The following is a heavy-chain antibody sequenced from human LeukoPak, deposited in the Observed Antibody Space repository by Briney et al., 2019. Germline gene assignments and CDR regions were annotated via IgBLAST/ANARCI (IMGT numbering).Heavy chain of an antibody. Sequence: PGRSLRLSCAASGFTFSSYVMHWVRQAPGKGLEWVAGISYDRNNKYYAESVKGRFTISRDNSKNTLYLQMNSLRAEDTAVYYCAKDWVVRGVISYWGQGTLVTVSS. V-gene: IGHV3-30*18. CDR1: GFTFSSYV. J-gene: IGHJ4*02. D-gene: IGHD3-10*01. CDR3: AKDWVVRGVISY. CDR2: ISYDRNNK.